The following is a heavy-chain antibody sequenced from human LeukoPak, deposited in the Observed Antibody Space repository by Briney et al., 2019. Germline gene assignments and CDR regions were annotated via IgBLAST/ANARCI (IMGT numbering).Heavy chain of an antibody. CDR3: ARHPAHDYGDYGIDY. J-gene: IGHJ4*02. D-gene: IGHD4-17*01. Sequence: GASVKVSCKASGYTFTGYYMHWVRQAPGQGLEWMGWINPNSGGTNYAQKFQGRVTMTRDTSISTAYMEPSRLRSDDTAVYYCARHPAHDYGDYGIDYWGQGTLVTVSS. CDR1: GYTFTGYY. V-gene: IGHV1-2*02. CDR2: INPNSGGT.